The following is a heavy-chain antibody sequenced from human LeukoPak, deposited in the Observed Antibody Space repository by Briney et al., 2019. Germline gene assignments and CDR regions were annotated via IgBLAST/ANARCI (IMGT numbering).Heavy chain of an antibody. D-gene: IGHD3-3*01. J-gene: IGHJ5*02. CDR1: GGSISSYY. CDR3: ARGEWKNWFDP. CDR2: IYTSGST. V-gene: IGHV4-4*07. Sequence: MTSQTLSLTCTVSGGSISSYYWSWIRQPAGKGLEWIGRIYTSGSTNYNPSLKSRVTISVDTPKNQFSLKLSSVTAADTAVYYCARGEWKNWFDPWGQGTLVTVSS.